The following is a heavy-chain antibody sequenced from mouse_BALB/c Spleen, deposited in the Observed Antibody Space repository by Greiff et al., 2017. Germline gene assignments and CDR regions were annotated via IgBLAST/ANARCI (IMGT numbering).Heavy chain of an antibody. J-gene: IGHJ3*01. V-gene: IGHV3-2*02. CDR3: ATHDYGFAY. CDR2: ISYSGST. CDR1: GYSITSDYA. Sequence: EVKLQESGPGLVKPSQSLSLTCTVTGYSITSDYAWNWIRQFPGNKLEWMGYISYSGSTSYNPSLKSRISITRDTSKNQFFLQLNSVTTEDTATYYCATHDYGFAYWGQGTLVTVSA. D-gene: IGHD2-4*01.